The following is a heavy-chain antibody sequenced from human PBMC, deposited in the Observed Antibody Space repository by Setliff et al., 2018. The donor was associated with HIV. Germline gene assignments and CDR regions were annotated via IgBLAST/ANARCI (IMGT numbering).Heavy chain of an antibody. CDR2: ISSNSSYI. D-gene: IGHD6-6*01. J-gene: IGHJ4*02. CDR3: ARRYSSSSTGFDY. V-gene: IGHV3-21*01. Sequence: GGSLRLSCAASGFTFSSYSMNWVRQAPGKGLEWVSSISSNSSYIYYADSVKGRFTISRDNAKNSLYLQMNSLRAEDTAVYYCARRYSSSSTGFDYWGQGTLVTVSS. CDR1: GFTFSSYS.